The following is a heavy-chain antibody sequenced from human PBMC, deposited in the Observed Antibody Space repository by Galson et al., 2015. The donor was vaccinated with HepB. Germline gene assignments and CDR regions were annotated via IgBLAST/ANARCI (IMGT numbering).Heavy chain of an antibody. V-gene: IGHV3-30*18. CDR2: ISYDGSNK. D-gene: IGHD3-3*01. CDR3: AKDRGRSFGVASADY. J-gene: IGHJ4*02. Sequence: SLRLSCAASGFTLSSYGMHWVRQAPGKGLEWVAVISYDGSNKYYADSVKGRFTISRDNSKNTLYLQMNSLRAEDTAVYYCAKDRGRSFGVASADYWGQGTLVTVSS. CDR1: GFTLSSYG.